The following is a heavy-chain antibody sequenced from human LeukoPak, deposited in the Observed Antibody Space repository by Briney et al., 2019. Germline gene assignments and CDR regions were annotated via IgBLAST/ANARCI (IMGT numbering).Heavy chain of an antibody. Sequence: SETLSLTCTVSGGSISSSSYHRGWIRQPPGKGLEWIGRIYYSGSTNYNPSLKSRVTMSIDTSKKQFSLKLSSVTAADTAVYYCARVRFRYYYMDVWDKGTTVTVSS. CDR2: IYYSGST. CDR3: ARVRFRYYYMDV. D-gene: IGHD3-16*01. V-gene: IGHV4-39*07. J-gene: IGHJ6*03. CDR1: GGSISSSSYH.